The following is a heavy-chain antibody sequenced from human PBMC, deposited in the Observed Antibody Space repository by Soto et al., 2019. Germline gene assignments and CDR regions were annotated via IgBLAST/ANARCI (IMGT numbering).Heavy chain of an antibody. D-gene: IGHD1-7*01. CDR3: AKDGWYNWNYEGWYYYMDV. Sequence: GGSLRLSCAASGFTFSSYGMHWVRQAPGKGLEWVAVISYDGSNKYYADSVKGRFTISRDNSKNTLYLQMNSLRAEDTAVYYCAKDGWYNWNYEGWYYYMDVWGKGTTVTVSS. V-gene: IGHV3-30*18. CDR2: ISYDGSNK. CDR1: GFTFSSYG. J-gene: IGHJ6*03.